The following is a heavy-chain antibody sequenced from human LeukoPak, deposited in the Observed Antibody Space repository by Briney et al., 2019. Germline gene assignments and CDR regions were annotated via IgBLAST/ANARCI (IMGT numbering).Heavy chain of an antibody. D-gene: IGHD4-17*01. J-gene: IGHJ3*02. V-gene: IGHV4-61*01. Sequence: SETLSLTCTVSGGSVSSSTYYWSWIRQPPGKGLEWIGRISSSGNTNYNPSLKSRVTILVDTSKNQFSLKLSSVTAADTAVYYCARELRPGAFDIWGQGTMVTVSS. CDR2: ISSSGNT. CDR1: GGSVSSSTYY. CDR3: ARELRPGAFDI.